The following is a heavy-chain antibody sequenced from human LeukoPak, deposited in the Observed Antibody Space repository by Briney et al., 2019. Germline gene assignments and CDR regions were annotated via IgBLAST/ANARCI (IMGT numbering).Heavy chain of an antibody. CDR3: ARGRSSGWSSSIDY. V-gene: IGHV4-34*01. CDR2: INHRGST. CDR1: GGSFSAYY. Sequence: KPSETLSLTCAVYGGSFSAYYWSWIRQPPGKGLEWIGEINHRGSTNYNPPLKSRVTISVGTSKDQFSLNLSSMAAADTAVYYCARGRSSGWSSSIDYWGQGTLVTVSS. J-gene: IGHJ4*02. D-gene: IGHD6-19*01.